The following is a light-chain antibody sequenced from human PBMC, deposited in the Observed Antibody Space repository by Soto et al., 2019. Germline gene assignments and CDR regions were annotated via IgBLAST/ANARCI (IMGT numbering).Light chain of an antibody. CDR3: QQYSSYPYT. J-gene: IGKJ2*01. CDR2: DGS. V-gene: IGKV1-5*01. CDR1: QRISSW. Sequence: DIQMTQSPSTLSASVGDRVTITCRASQRISSWLAWHQQKPGKAPRLLIYDGSNLESGVPSRFSGSGSGTEFTLTIDSLQPDDFATYFCQQYSSYPYTFGHGTKLDIK.